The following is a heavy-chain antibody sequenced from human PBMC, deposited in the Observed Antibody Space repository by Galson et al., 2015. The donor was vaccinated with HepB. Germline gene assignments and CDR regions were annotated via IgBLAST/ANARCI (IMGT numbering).Heavy chain of an antibody. J-gene: IGHJ4*02. Sequence: SVKVSCKASGYTFTSYGISWVRQAPGQGLEWMGWISAYNGNTNYAQKLQGRVTMTTDTSTSTAYMELRSLRSDDTAVYYCARDPPITIFGVVINLDYWGQGTLDTVSS. D-gene: IGHD3-3*01. CDR3: ARDPPITIFGVVINLDY. CDR1: GYTFTSYG. CDR2: ISAYNGNT. V-gene: IGHV1-18*01.